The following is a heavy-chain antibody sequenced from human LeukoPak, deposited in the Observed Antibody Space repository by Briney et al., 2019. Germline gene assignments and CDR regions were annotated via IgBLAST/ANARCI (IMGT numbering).Heavy chain of an antibody. CDR1: GFTFSDYY. J-gene: IGHJ6*03. CDR3: ARDEFYYYMDV. Sequence: GGSLSLSCAAYGFTFSDYYMSWIRQAPGKGLEWVSYISSSGSTIYYADSVKGRFTISRDNAKNSLYLQMNSLRADDTAVYYCARDEFYYYMDVWGKGTTVTVSS. V-gene: IGHV3-11*01. D-gene: IGHD3-10*01. CDR2: ISSSGSTI.